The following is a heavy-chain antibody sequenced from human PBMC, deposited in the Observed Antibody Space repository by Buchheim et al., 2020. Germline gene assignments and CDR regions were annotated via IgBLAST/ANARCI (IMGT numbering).Heavy chain of an antibody. CDR3: ASPFTSSYDFDY. D-gene: IGHD3-16*01. CDR2: MYYSGST. J-gene: IGHJ4*02. CDR1: GGSMNNYY. Sequence: QVQLLESGPGLVRPSETLSLLCNVSGGSMNNYYWSWIRQPPGKGLEWIGYMYYSGSTNYIPSLESRVTISVDPSKNPFSLTLSSVTAADTAVYYCASPFTSSYDFDYWGQGTL. V-gene: IGHV4-59*08.